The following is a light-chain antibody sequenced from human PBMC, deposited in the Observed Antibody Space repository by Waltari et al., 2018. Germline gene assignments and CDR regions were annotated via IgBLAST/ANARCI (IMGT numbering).Light chain of an antibody. V-gene: IGLV1-36*01. J-gene: IGLJ2*01. Sequence: QSVLTQPPSVSEAPRQRVTISCSGSSSNIGNNAVNWYQHLPGRAPRLLIYHDDPLPSGLSDRFSGSRSGTSASLAISGLQSDDEADYYCATWDDSLSGPVFGGGTKLTVL. CDR1: SSNIGNNA. CDR2: HDD. CDR3: ATWDDSLSGPV.